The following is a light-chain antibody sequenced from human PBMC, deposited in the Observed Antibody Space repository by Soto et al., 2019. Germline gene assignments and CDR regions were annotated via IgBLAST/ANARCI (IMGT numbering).Light chain of an antibody. CDR2: GAS. CDR3: QQYNNWPPAT. J-gene: IGKJ1*01. Sequence: EIVMTQSPATLSVSPGERATLYFSASQSVSSNLAWYQQKPGQAPRLLMYGASTRAAGFPARFSGSGSGTEFTLTISSLQSEDFAVYYCQQYNNWPPATFGQGTKVDIK. V-gene: IGKV3-15*01. CDR1: QSVSSN.